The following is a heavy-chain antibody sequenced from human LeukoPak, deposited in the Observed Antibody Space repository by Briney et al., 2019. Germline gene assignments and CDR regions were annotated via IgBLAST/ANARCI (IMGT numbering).Heavy chain of an antibody. D-gene: IGHD4-23*01. CDR1: GYTFTGYY. V-gene: IGHV1-2*02. CDR3: ERLDYGGNSFDY. J-gene: IGHJ5*01. CDR2: INPNSGGT. Sequence: ASVKVSCKASGYTFTGYYMHWVRQAPGQGLEWSGWINPNSGGTNCAQKFQGRVTMTSNTSISTTYQELSKLRSDDTAVYYCERLDYGGNSFDYWGQGTLVTVSS.